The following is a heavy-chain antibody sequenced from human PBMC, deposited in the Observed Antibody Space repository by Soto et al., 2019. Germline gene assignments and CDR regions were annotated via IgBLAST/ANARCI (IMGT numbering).Heavy chain of an antibody. CDR3: AKDRDSSGYYCALDY. CDR2: ISYDGSNK. D-gene: IGHD3-22*01. CDR1: GFTFSSYG. J-gene: IGHJ4*02. Sequence: QVQLVESGGGVVQPGRSLRLSCAASGFTFSSYGMHWVRQAPGKGLEWVAVISYDGSNKYYADSVKGRFTISRYNSKNTLYLQMTSQTAEDTDVYYCAKDRDSSGYYCALDYWGQGSLVNVSS. V-gene: IGHV3-30*18.